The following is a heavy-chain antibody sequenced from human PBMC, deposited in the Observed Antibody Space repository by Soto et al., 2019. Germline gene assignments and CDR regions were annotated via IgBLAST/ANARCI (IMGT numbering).Heavy chain of an antibody. D-gene: IGHD3-3*01. J-gene: IGHJ4*02. Sequence: QITLNESGPTVVRPTETLTLTCRFSGFSLTTSGVGVGWIRQSPGKAPEWLALIYWDDDKRYSASLKSRLTITQDTPKNQVVLTVSDLDPNDTATYYCAHRVLRTVFGLVTTTAIYFDFWGQGTPVAVSS. CDR1: GFSLTTSGVG. CDR3: AHRVLRTVFGLVTTTAIYFDF. V-gene: IGHV2-5*02. CDR2: IYWDDDK.